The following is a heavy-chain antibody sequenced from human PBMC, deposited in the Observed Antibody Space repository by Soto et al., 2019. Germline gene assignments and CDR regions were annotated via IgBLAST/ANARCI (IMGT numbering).Heavy chain of an antibody. D-gene: IGHD1-26*01. CDR1: GFTFSSYG. CDR2: IWYDGSNK. J-gene: IGHJ6*01. Sequence: PAGSLRPSCAASGFTFSSYGMHWVRQVPCKGLEWVAVIWYDGSNKYYADSVKGRFTISRDNSKTTLYLQMNSLRDEATAVYYWARDYGGRRMYVWRQGTTVSVS. CDR3: ARDYGGRRMYV. V-gene: IGHV3-33*01.